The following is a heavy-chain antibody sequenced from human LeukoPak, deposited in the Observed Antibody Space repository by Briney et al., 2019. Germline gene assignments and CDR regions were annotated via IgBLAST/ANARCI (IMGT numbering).Heavy chain of an antibody. CDR1: GFTFSNAW. CDR2: IKSKADGGTT. V-gene: IGHV3-15*01. CDR3: TSSQDIAYLRAFDI. Sequence: GGSLRLSCAASGFTFSNAWMSWVRQAPGKGLEWVGRIKSKADGGTTDYAAPVKGRFTISRDDSKNTLYLQMNSLKTEDTAVYYCTSSQDIAYLRAFDIWGQGTMVTVSS. J-gene: IGHJ3*02. D-gene: IGHD2-15*01.